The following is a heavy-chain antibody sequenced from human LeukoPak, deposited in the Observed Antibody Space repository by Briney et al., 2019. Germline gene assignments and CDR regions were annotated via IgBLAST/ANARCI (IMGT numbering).Heavy chain of an antibody. CDR3: ASQSRDYSFGY. CDR2: ISGSGGST. CDR1: GFTFSSYA. J-gene: IGHJ4*02. V-gene: IGHV3-23*01. Sequence: PGGSLRLSCAASGFTFSSYAMSWIRQAPGKGLEWVSAISGSGGSTYYADSVKGRFTISRDNSKNTLYLQMNSLRAEDTAVYYCASQSRDYSFGYWGQGTLVTVSS. D-gene: IGHD4-11*01.